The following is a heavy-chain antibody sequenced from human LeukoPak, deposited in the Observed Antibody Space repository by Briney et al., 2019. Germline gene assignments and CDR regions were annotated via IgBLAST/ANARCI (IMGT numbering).Heavy chain of an antibody. CDR1: GITFSSYA. D-gene: IGHD2-15*01. V-gene: IGHV3-23*01. J-gene: IGHJ4*02. CDR2: ISGSGGTT. CDR3: AKKAGSRTDQYPLDY. Sequence: PGGSLRLSYAASGITFSSYAMSWVRQAPGKGLEWVSVISGSGGTTYYADSVKGRFTISRDNSKNTLYLRMSSLRAEDTAVYYCAKKAGSRTDQYPLDYWGQGTLVTVSS.